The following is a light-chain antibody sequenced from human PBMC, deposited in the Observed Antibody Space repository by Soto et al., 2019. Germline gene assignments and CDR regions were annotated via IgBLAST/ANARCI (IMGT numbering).Light chain of an antibody. Sequence: AIRMTQSPSSLSATAGDRVIVTCQASQRVGSYLAWSQQKPGAAPKLLTYAASTLHIGVASRFTGSGYGTDFTLTISCLQSEDFATYYCQHYYKYPYSFGQGTKVDIK. CDR2: AAS. CDR3: QHYYKYPYS. CDR1: QRVGSY. V-gene: IGKV1-8*01. J-gene: IGKJ2*01.